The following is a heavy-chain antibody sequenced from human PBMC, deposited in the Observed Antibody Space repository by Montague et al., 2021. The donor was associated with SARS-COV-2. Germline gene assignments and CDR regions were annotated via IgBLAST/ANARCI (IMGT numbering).Heavy chain of an antibody. CDR2: VSHSGST. V-gene: IGHV4-34*01. Sequence: SETLSLTCSVYGGSFSGYYWSWIRQFPGKGLEWIGEVSHSGSTNYNPSLKSRVTISIDSSKNHFSLQLRSVTAADTAVYYCARWSIGWSILDAWGQGTTVTVSS. CDR3: ARWSIGWSILDA. D-gene: IGHD6-19*01. CDR1: GGSFSGYY. J-gene: IGHJ6*02.